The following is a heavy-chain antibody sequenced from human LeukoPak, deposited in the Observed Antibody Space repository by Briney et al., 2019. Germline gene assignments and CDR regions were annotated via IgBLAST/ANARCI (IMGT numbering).Heavy chain of an antibody. Sequence: PGGSLRLSCAASGFTFSSYSMNWVRQAPGKGLEWVSHISSSSSSIYYADSVKGRFTISRDNAKNSLYLQMNSLRAEDKAVYYCAREGLGDDSSGYYYVIFDYWGQGTLVTVSS. V-gene: IGHV3-48*01. J-gene: IGHJ4*02. CDR1: GFTFSSYS. CDR3: AREGLGDDSSGYYYVIFDY. D-gene: IGHD3-22*01. CDR2: ISSSSSSI.